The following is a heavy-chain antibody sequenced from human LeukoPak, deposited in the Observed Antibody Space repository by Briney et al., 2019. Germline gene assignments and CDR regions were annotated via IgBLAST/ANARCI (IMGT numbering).Heavy chain of an antibody. J-gene: IGHJ4*02. CDR1: GGTFSSYA. Sequence: SVKVSCKASGGTFSSYAISWVRQAPGQGLEWMGGIIPIFGTANYAQKFQGRVTITADESTSTAYMELSSLRSEDTAVYYCARAPRAAIRPYYFDYWGQGTLVTVSS. V-gene: IGHV1-69*01. D-gene: IGHD2-2*02. CDR3: ARAPRAAIRPYYFDY. CDR2: IIPIFGTA.